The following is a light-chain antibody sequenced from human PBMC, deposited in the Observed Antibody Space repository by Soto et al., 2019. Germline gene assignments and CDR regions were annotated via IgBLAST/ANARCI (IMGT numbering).Light chain of an antibody. CDR2: STN. Sequence: QAVVTQEPSFSVSPGRTVTLTCGLSSGSVSTSYHPSWYQQPPGQPPRTLIYSTNTRSSGVPDRFSGSILGNKAALTIPGAQAEDESNYYCVLYMGSGIWVFGGGTKLTVL. CDR3: VLYMGSGIWV. V-gene: IGLV8-61*01. J-gene: IGLJ3*02. CDR1: SGSVSTSYH.